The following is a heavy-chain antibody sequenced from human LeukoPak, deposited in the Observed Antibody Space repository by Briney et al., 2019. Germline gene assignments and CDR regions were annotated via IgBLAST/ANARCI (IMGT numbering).Heavy chain of an antibody. Sequence: SETLSLTCTVPGGSISPFYWSWIRLPPGKGLEWIGTIYYSGSTNYNPSLKSRVTISVDTSKNQFSLKLSSVTAADTAVYYCARRIPPNNWFDPWGQGTLVTVSS. CDR3: ARRIPPNNWFDP. V-gene: IGHV4-59*08. CDR2: IYYSGST. CDR1: GGSISPFY. J-gene: IGHJ5*02.